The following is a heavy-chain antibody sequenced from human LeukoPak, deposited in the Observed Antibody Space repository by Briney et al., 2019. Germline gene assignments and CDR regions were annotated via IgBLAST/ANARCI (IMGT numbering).Heavy chain of an antibody. V-gene: IGHV1-8*03. CDR3: ARGPRVDYYYYMNV. Sequence: ASVKVSCKASGYTFTSYDINWVRQATGQGLEWMGWMNPNSGNTGYAQKFQGRVTITRNTSISTAYMELSSLRSEDTAVYYCARGPRVDYYYYMNVWGKGTTVTVSS. CDR2: MNPNSGNT. J-gene: IGHJ6*03. CDR1: GYTFTSYD.